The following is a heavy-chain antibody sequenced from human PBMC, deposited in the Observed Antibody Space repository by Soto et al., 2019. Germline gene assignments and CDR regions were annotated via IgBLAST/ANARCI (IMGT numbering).Heavy chain of an antibody. J-gene: IGHJ3*02. D-gene: IGHD2-15*01. CDR1: GFTFSSYG. CDR2: IWYDGSNK. V-gene: IGHV3-33*01. CDR3: ARELPPDCSGGSCYSGGGAFDI. Sequence: GGSLRLSCAASGFTFSSYGMHWVRQAPGKGLEWVAVIWYDGSNKYYADSVKGRFTISRDNSKNTLYLQMNSLRAEDTAVYYCARELPPDCSGGSCYSGGGAFDIWGQGTMVTVSS.